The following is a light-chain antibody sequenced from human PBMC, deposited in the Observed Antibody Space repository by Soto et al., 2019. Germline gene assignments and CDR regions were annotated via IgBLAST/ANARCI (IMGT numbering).Light chain of an antibody. Sequence: EIVLTQSPATLSVSPGERVTLSCRASQSVSDNLAWYQQKPGQAPRILIYGASIRATDIPARFSGSGSGTEFSLTISSLQSEDFAVYYCQQYNDWPLTFGGGTKVEIK. CDR3: QQYNDWPLT. CDR1: QSVSDN. V-gene: IGKV3D-15*01. J-gene: IGKJ4*01. CDR2: GAS.